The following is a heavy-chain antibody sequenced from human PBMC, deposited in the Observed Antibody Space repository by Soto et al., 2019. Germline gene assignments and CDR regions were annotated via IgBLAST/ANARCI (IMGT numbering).Heavy chain of an antibody. V-gene: IGHV1-69*13. Sequence: ASVKVSCKASGGTFSSYAISWVRQAPAQGLEWMGGIIPIFGTANYAQKFQGRVTITADESTSTAYMELSSLRTEDTAVYHCVRASITIFGVVSVLDPWGQGILVTVSS. CDR2: IIPIFGTA. D-gene: IGHD3-3*01. CDR3: VRASITIFGVVSVLDP. J-gene: IGHJ5*02. CDR1: GGTFSSYA.